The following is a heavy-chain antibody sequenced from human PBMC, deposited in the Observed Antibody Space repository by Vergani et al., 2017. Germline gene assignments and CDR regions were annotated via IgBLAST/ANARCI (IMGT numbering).Heavy chain of an antibody. CDR1: GGSISSSSYY. D-gene: IGHD3-16*01. J-gene: IGHJ4*02. CDR3: ARDIGDYDYVGGSRPLGYYFDY. V-gene: IGHV4-39*07. Sequence: QLQLQESGPGLVTPSETLSLTCTVSGGSISSSSYYWGWIRQPXGKGLGWIGSIYYSGSTYYNPSLKRRVTISVDTSKNQFSLKLSSVTAADTAVYYCARDIGDYDYVGGSRPLGYYFDYWGQGTLVTVSS. CDR2: IYYSGST.